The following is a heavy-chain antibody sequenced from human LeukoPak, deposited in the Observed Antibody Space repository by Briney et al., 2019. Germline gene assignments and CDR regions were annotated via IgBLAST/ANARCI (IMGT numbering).Heavy chain of an antibody. CDR2: IIPNFGTA. D-gene: IGHD3-22*01. V-gene: IGHV1-69*05. Sequence: ASVKVSCKASGGTFSSYAISWVRQAPGQGLEWMGRIIPNFGTANYAQKFQGRVTITTDESTSTAYMELSSLRSEDTAVYYCAREDYDSSGYYPDYWGQGTLVTVSS. CDR1: GGTFSSYA. CDR3: AREDYDSSGYYPDY. J-gene: IGHJ4*02.